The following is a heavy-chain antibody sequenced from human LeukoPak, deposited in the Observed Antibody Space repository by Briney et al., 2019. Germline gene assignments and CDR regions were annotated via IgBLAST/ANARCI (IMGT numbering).Heavy chain of an antibody. J-gene: IGHJ4*02. CDR2: ISGSGGST. Sequence: GGTLRLSCAASGFTFSSYGMSWVRQAPGKGLEWVSAISGSGGSTYYADSVKGRFTISRDNSKNTLYLQMNSLRAEDTAVYYCAKDAQSDSSFDYWGQGTLVTVSS. V-gene: IGHV3-23*01. CDR1: GFTFSSYG. CDR3: AKDAQSDSSFDY.